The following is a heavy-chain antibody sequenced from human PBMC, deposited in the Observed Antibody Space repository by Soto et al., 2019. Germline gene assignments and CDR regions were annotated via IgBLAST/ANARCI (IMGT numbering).Heavy chain of an antibody. V-gene: IGHV1-69*13. J-gene: IGHJ4*02. CDR2: IIPIFGTA. D-gene: IGHD1-20*01. CDR3: ARICITGTVRQAFDY. CDR1: GGRNSIDA. Sequence: LVKGACKSSGGRNSIDAGSWVRQAKRQGLEWMGGIIPIFGTANYAQKFQGRVTITADESTSTAYMELSSLRSEDTAVYYCARICITGTVRQAFDYWGQGTLVTVSS.